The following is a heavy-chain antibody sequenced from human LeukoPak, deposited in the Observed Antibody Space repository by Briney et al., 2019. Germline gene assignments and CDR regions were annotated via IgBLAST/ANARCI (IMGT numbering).Heavy chain of an antibody. CDR3: AKSLGTGAPYDY. V-gene: IGHV3-7*01. D-gene: IGHD1-1*01. J-gene: IGHJ4*02. CDR2: INADGSVK. Sequence: PGGSLRLSCAAFGFTSSSNWMSWVRQAPGKGLEWVATINADGSVKHYADSVKGRFAISRDNAKNSLPLQMDTLRAEDTAVYYCAKSLGTGAPYDYWGQGTLVTVSS. CDR1: GFTSSSNW.